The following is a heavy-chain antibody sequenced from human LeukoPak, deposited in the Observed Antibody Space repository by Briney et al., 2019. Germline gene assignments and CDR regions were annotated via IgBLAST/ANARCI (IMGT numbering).Heavy chain of an antibody. V-gene: IGHV3-7*03. CDR3: ARLGVVPAAMEVDYFDY. Sequence: GGSLRLSCAASGFTFSSYWTSWVRQAPGKGLEWVANIKQDGREKFYVDSVEGRFTISRDNAKNSLYLQMNSLRAEDTAVYYCARLGVVPAAMEVDYFDYWGQGTLVTVSS. CDR2: IKQDGREK. J-gene: IGHJ4*02. D-gene: IGHD2-2*01. CDR1: GFTFSSYW.